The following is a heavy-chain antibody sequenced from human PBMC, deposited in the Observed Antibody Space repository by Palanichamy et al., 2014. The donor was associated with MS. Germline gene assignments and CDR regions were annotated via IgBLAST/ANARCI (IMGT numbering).Heavy chain of an antibody. J-gene: IGHJ6*02. V-gene: IGHV1-69*04. CDR1: GGTFSSYA. Sequence: QVQLVQSGAEVKKPGSSVKVSCKASGGTFSSYAISWVRQAPGQGLEWMGRIIPILGTANYAQKFQGRVTITADKSTSTAYMELSSLRSEDTAVYYCARDEGGDYGYYYGMDVWGQGTTVTVSS. D-gene: IGHD4-17*01. CDR3: ARDEGGDYGYYYGMDV. CDR2: IIPILGTA.